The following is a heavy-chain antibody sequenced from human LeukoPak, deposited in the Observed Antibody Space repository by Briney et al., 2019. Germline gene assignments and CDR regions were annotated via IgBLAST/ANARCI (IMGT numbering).Heavy chain of an antibody. Sequence: PGGSLRLSCAASGFTFSGYAMNWVRQAPGKGLEWVSLIFASGSTTKYADSVKGRFTISRDNSKNTLYLQMNSLRAEDTAVYYCAKDYLGSSYAFDVWGQGTMVTVSS. CDR2: IFASGSTT. V-gene: IGHV3-23*03. CDR1: GFTFSGYA. D-gene: IGHD6-13*01. J-gene: IGHJ3*01. CDR3: AKDYLGSSYAFDV.